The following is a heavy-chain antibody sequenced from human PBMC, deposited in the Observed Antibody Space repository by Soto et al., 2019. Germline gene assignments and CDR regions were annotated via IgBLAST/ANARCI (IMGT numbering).Heavy chain of an antibody. D-gene: IGHD3-10*01. CDR2: IIPMVRMA. V-gene: IGHV1-69*02. CDR3: ATSYGSGIAPFDY. J-gene: IGHJ4*02. Sequence: QVQLVQSRAELKKPGSSVKVSCTASGDTFRFYTMNWVRQAPGQGPEWMGRIIPMVRMANYAQKFQGRVTIIADKSTSTSYMDLSSLRSDDTAVYYCATSYGSGIAPFDYWGQGALVTVSS. CDR1: GDTFRFYT.